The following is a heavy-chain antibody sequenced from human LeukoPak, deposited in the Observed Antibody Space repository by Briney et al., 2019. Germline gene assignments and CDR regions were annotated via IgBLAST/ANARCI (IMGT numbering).Heavy chain of an antibody. CDR2: IIPIFGTA. D-gene: IGHD6-19*01. V-gene: IGHV1-69*13. J-gene: IGHJ4*02. CDR3: AKQQWHGSGEFDY. CDR1: GGTFSNYA. Sequence: GASVKVSCKASGGTFSNYAISWVRQAPGQGLEWMGGIIPIFGTANYAQKFQGRVTITADESTSTAYMELSSLRSEDTAVYYCAKQQWHGSGEFDYWGQGTLVTVSS.